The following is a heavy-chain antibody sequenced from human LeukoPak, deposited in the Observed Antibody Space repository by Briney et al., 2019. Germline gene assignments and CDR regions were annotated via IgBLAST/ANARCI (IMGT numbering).Heavy chain of an antibody. CDR2: ITDTGGLT. CDR3: AREATWGNWYFDL. Sequence: GGSLRLSCAASGFTFSTYAMSWVRQAPGKGLQWVSTITDTGGLTYYPDSVKGRFTISRDNSKNTLYLEMNSLRDEDTAVYYCAREATWGNWYFDLWGRGTLVTVSS. J-gene: IGHJ2*01. D-gene: IGHD3-16*01. V-gene: IGHV3-23*01. CDR1: GFTFSTYA.